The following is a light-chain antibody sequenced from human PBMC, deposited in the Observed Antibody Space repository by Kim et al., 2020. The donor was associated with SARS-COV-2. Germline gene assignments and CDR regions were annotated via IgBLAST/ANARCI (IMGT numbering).Light chain of an antibody. CDR1: QSVTSSY. Sequence: EIVLTQSPGTLSLSPGERATLSCRASQSVTSSYLAWYQHKPGQAPRLLIYDASTRATGIPDRFSGSGSGTDFTLTITRLEPEDFAVYYCQQYGNSRGTFGQGTKVDIK. V-gene: IGKV3-20*01. J-gene: IGKJ1*01. CDR3: QQYGNSRGT. CDR2: DAS.